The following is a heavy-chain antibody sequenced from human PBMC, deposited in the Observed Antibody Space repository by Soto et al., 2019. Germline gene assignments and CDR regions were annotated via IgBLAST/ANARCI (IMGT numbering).Heavy chain of an antibody. CDR2: ISDYNGNT. Sequence: QVQLVQSGAEVKKPGASVKVSCKATGYSFTTYGISWVRRAPGQGLEWMGWISDYNGNTNYEKKFQGRVTMTTDTSTRIAYMELKSLRSDDTAVYYCAREGYYSGSGSYSPPRYYGMDVWGQGTTDTVS. CDR3: AREGYYSGSGSYSPPRYYGMDV. J-gene: IGHJ6*02. D-gene: IGHD3-10*01. CDR1: GYSFTTYG. V-gene: IGHV1-18*01.